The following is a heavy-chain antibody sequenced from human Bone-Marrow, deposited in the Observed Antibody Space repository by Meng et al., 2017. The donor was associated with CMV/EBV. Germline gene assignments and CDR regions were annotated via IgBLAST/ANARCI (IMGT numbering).Heavy chain of an antibody. CDR2: IYHSGST. CDR3: ARHGYDFWSGYYSY. Sequence: GSLRLSCTVSGYSISSGYYWGWIRQPPGKGLEWIGSIYHSGSTYYNPSLKSRVTISVDTSKNQFSLKLSSVTAADTAVYYCARHGYDFWSGYYSYWGQGTLVTVTS. D-gene: IGHD3-3*01. V-gene: IGHV4-38-2*02. J-gene: IGHJ1*01. CDR1: GYSISSGYY.